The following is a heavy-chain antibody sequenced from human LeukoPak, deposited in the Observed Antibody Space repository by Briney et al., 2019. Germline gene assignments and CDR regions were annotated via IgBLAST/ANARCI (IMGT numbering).Heavy chain of an antibody. V-gene: IGHV3-23*01. CDR1: GFTFSRYA. Sequence: GGSLRLSCAVSGFTFSRYAMSWVRQAPEKGLEWVSAIGSTTYYADSVKGRFTISRDNSKSTLYLQMNSPRAEDTAVYYCAKDQGSHAFDIWGQGTMVTVSS. CDR2: IGSTT. CDR3: AKDQGSHAFDI. J-gene: IGHJ3*02.